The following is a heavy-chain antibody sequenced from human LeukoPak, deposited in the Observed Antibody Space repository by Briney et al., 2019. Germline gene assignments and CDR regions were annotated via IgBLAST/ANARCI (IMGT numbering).Heavy chain of an antibody. Sequence: PSETLSLTCTVSGGSISSYYWSWIRQPPGKGLEWIGYIYTSGSTNYNPSLKSRVTISVDTSKNQFSLKLSSVTAADTAVYYCARSTGYYYYYYMGVWGKGTTVTVSS. CDR1: GGSISSYY. J-gene: IGHJ6*03. D-gene: IGHD1-1*01. CDR3: ARSTGYYYYYYMGV. V-gene: IGHV4-4*09. CDR2: IYTSGST.